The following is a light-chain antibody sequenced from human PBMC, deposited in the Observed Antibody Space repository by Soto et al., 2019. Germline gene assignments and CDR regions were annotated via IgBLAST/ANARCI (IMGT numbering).Light chain of an antibody. CDR2: DTS. CDR1: QSVSSN. CDR3: QHYNIWPHMLA. V-gene: IGKV3-15*01. Sequence: DIVLTQSPATLSASPGKRATLSCRASQSVSSNLAWYQQKPGQAPRLLIYDTSTRATDIPARFSGSGSGTEFTLTISRLQSEEFAVYYFQHYNIWPHMLAFGGGTKVEI. J-gene: IGKJ4*01.